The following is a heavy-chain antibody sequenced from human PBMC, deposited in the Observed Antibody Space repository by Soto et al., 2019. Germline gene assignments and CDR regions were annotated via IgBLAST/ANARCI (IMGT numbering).Heavy chain of an antibody. D-gene: IGHD3-22*01. CDR1: GGSISSGGYY. J-gene: IGHJ5*02. CDR3: ARDYYDSSGYYDS. CDR2: IYYGGST. Sequence: SETLSLTCTVSGGSISSGGYYWSWIRQHPGKGLEWIGYIYYGGSTYYNPSLKSRVTISVDTSKNQFSLKLSSVTAADTAVYYCARDYYDSSGYYDSWGQGTLVTVSS. V-gene: IGHV4-31*03.